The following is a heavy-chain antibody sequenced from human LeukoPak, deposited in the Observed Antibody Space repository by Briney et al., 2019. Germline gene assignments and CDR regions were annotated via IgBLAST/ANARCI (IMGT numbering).Heavy chain of an antibody. CDR3: ARGGAAATFDY. CDR2: MNPNSGNT. J-gene: IGHJ4*02. V-gene: IGHV1-8*01. CDR1: GYTFTSSD. D-gene: IGHD2-2*01. Sequence: ASVRVPCKASGYTFTSSDINWVRQATGQGLEWMGWMNPNSGNTGYAQKFQGRVTMTRNTSISTAYMELSSLRSEDTAVYYCARGGAAATFDYWGQGTLVTVSS.